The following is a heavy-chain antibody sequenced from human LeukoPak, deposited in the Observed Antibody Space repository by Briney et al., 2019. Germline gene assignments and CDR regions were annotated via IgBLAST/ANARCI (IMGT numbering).Heavy chain of an antibody. D-gene: IGHD6-19*01. V-gene: IGHV4-34*01. CDR3: ARRIAVAGTGDTHFDY. J-gene: IGHJ4*02. Sequence: SETLSLTCAVYGGSFSGYYWSWIRQLPGKGLEWIGEINHSGSTNYNPSLKSRVTISVGTSNNQFSLKLSSVTAADTAVYYCARRIAVAGTGDTHFDYWGQGTLVTVSS. CDR1: GGSFSGYY. CDR2: INHSGST.